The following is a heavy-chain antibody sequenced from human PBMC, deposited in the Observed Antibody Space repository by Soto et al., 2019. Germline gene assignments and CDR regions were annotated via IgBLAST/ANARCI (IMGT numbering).Heavy chain of an antibody. Sequence: RGSLRLCCAASGFTLSDYYMSWIRQAPGKGLEWVSYISSSSSYTNYADSVKGRFTISRDNAKNSLYLQMNSLRAEDTAVYYCARYPVSSGWPNYYYGIDVWGQGSTVTVSS. CDR3: ARYPVSSGWPNYYYGIDV. D-gene: IGHD6-19*01. V-gene: IGHV3-11*03. CDR2: ISSSSSYT. J-gene: IGHJ6*02. CDR1: GFTLSDYY.